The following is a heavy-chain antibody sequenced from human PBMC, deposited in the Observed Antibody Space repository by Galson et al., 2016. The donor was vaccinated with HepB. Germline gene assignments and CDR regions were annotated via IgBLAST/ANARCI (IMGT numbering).Heavy chain of an antibody. CDR1: GYSIRSYG. CDR3: VRVAVAMTTVGPFDY. J-gene: IGHJ4*02. V-gene: IGHV1-18*04. CDR2: ISGLNGNT. Sequence: SVKVSCKASGYSIRSYGISWVRQAPGQGLEWMGWISGLNGNTIYAQKFQDRVTMTIDTSTSTVSMELRSLRSDDTAVYYCVRVAVAMTTVGPFDYWGQGTLVIVSS. D-gene: IGHD4-11*01.